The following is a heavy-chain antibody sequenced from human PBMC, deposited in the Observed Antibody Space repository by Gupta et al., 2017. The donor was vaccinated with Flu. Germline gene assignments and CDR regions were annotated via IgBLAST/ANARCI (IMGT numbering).Heavy chain of an antibody. J-gene: IGHJ4*02. CDR1: GGSISSSSHQ. V-gene: IGHV4-39*01. CDR2: VYFNGNT. CDR3: ARLIGSSTIDY. Sequence: VSGGSISSSSHQWAWIRQPPGKGLEWSGSVYFNGNTYYNPSLKSRVTMSVDTSENQYSLSLHSVSAADTAVYYCARLIGSSTIDYWGQGTLVTVSS. D-gene: IGHD6-6*01.